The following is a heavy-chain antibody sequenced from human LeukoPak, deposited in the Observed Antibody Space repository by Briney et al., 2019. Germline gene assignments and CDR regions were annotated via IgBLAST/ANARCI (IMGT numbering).Heavy chain of an antibody. J-gene: IGHJ4*02. D-gene: IGHD2-2*01. Sequence: PGGSLRLSCAASGFTFSSYSMNWVRQAPGKELEWVSSISSSSSYIYYADSVKGRFTISRDNAKNSLYLQMNSLRAEDTAVYYCARGVVPAASFDYWGQGTLVTVSS. CDR1: GFTFSSYS. CDR2: ISSSSSYI. V-gene: IGHV3-21*01. CDR3: ARGVVPAASFDY.